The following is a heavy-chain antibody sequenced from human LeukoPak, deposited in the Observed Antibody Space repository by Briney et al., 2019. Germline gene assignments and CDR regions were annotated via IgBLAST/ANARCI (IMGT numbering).Heavy chain of an antibody. J-gene: IGHJ4*02. CDR3: ARDHPPGDY. CDR2: IYSGGRT. Sequence: GGSLRLSCAASGFTVSTNYMSWVRQAPGKGLEWVSVIYSGGRTYYADSVKGRFTISRDNSKSTLYPQMNSLRAEDTAVYYSARDHPPGDYWGQGTLVTVSS. CDR1: GFTVSTNY. V-gene: IGHV3-53*01.